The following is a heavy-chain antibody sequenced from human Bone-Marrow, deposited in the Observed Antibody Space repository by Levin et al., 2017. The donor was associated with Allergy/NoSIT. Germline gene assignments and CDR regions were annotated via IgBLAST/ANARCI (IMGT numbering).Heavy chain of an antibody. CDR3: ARSAATALYYFDS. J-gene: IGHJ4*02. CDR1: GFAISRDY. D-gene: IGHD1-26*01. V-gene: IGHV3-53*01. Sequence: PGGSLRLSCEASGFAISRDYMSWVRQAPGKGLEWVSLIYSGDNTYYADSVKGRFTISRDTSKNTLYLQMNSLTAEDTAVYFCARSAATALYYFDSWGQGTLVIVSS. CDR2: IYSGDNT.